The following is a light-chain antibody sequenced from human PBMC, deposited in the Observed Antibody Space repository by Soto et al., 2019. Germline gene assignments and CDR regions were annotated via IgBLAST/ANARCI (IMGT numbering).Light chain of an antibody. Sequence: AIRMTQSPSSFSASTGDRVTITCRASQDISSSLAWFQQKPGRAPKLLIYFAFTLQSGVPSRFSGSASGTDFTLTISCLQSEDFATYYCQQYYTYPYTFGQGTKLEIK. J-gene: IGKJ2*01. V-gene: IGKV1-8*01. CDR1: QDISSS. CDR2: FAF. CDR3: QQYYTYPYT.